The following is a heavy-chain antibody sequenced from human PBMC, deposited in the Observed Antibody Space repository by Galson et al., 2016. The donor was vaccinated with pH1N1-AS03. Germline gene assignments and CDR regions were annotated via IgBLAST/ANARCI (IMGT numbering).Heavy chain of an antibody. Sequence: SVKVSCKASGYTFSDYYMHWVRQAPGQELEWMGWINPSSGGTKYTQKFQGRVTMTRDTSISTAYLELSRLTSDATAVYVCARGGGSSLDYWGQGTLVPVSS. D-gene: IGHD1-26*01. V-gene: IGHV1-2*02. CDR2: INPSSGGT. J-gene: IGHJ4*02. CDR3: ARGGGSSLDY. CDR1: GYTFSDYY.